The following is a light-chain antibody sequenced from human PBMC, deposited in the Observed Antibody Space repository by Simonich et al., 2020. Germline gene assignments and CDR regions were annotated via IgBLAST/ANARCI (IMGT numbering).Light chain of an antibody. V-gene: IGKV2-29*02. Sequence: DIVMTQTPLSLSVTPGQPASISCKSSQSLLHSDGKTYLYWNLQKPGQSPQLLIYEVSRRFSGVPDRFSGSGSGTDFTLKISRVEAEDVGVYYCMQGIHSITFGQGTRLEIK. J-gene: IGKJ5*01. CDR3: MQGIHSIT. CDR2: EVS. CDR1: QSLLHSDGKTY.